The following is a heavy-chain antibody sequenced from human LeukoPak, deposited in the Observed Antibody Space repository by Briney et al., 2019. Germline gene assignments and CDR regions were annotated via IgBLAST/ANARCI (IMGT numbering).Heavy chain of an antibody. D-gene: IGHD3-9*01. CDR3: ARSVILTGYYISSYYFDY. CDR1: GGSISSYY. J-gene: IGHJ4*02. V-gene: IGHV4-59*08. CDR2: IYYSGST. Sequence: SETLSLTCTVSGGSISSYYWSWIRQPPGKGLEWIGYIYYSGSTNYNPSLKSRVTISVDTSKNQFSLKLSSVTAADTAVYCCARSVILTGYYISSYYFDYWGQGTLVTVSS.